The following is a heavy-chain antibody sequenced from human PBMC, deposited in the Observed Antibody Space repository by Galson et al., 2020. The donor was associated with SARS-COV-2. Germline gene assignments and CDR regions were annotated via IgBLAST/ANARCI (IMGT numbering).Heavy chain of an antibody. D-gene: IGHD3-3*01. CDR2: ISKDGRNQ. CDR3: AKGGARPTIPFLEWPLGGMDV. V-gene: IGHV3-30*18. CDR1: GFTFSKDD. J-gene: IGHJ6*02. Sequence: GGSLRLSCAGSGFTFSKDDMHWVRQSPGKGLEWVAVISKDGRNQYYADSVKGLFTISRDNSKNTVYLQMSSLRIEAAAVYYCAKGGARPTIPFLEWPLGGMDVWGQGTTVTVSS.